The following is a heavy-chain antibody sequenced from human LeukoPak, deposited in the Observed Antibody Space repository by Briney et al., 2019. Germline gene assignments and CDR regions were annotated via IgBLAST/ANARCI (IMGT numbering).Heavy chain of an antibody. V-gene: IGHV1-8*01. CDR1: GYTFTSYD. J-gene: IGHJ3*02. CDR3: ARGGESFRGDAFDI. CDR2: MNPNSGNT. D-gene: IGHD1-26*01. Sequence: GASVKVFCKASGYTFTSYDINWVRQATGQGLEWMGWMNPNSGNTGYAQKFQGRVTMTRNTSISTAYMELSSLRSEDTAVYYCARGGESFRGDAFDIWGQGTMVTVSS.